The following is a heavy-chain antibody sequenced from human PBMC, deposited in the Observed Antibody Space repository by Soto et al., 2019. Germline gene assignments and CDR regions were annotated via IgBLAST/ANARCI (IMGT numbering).Heavy chain of an antibody. CDR1: GYSFTSYW. Sequence: GESLKISCKGSGYSFTSYWIGCVRQMPGKGLEWMGIIYPGDSDTRYSPSFQGQVTISADKSISTAYLQWSSLKASDTAMYYCARRAYCSGGSCYDAFDIWGQGTMVTVSS. CDR3: ARRAYCSGGSCYDAFDI. J-gene: IGHJ3*02. V-gene: IGHV5-51*01. D-gene: IGHD2-15*01. CDR2: IYPGDSDT.